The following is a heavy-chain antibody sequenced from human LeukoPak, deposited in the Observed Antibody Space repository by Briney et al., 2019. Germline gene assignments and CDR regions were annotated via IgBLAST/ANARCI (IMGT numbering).Heavy chain of an antibody. D-gene: IGHD4-17*01. Sequence: ASVKVSCKASGYIFTNYDINWVRQATGQGLEWMGWMNPNSGNTGYAQKLQGRVTMTTDTSTSTAYMELRSLRSDDTAVYYCARYDGDDPYYYYYMDVWGKGTTVTVSS. J-gene: IGHJ6*03. CDR2: MNPNSGNT. CDR1: GYIFTNYD. CDR3: ARYDGDDPYYYYYMDV. V-gene: IGHV1-8*02.